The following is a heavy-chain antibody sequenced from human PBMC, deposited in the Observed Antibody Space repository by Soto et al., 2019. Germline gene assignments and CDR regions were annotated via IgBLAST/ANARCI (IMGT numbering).Heavy chain of an antibody. Sequence: PSQTLSLTCAISGDSVSSNSAAWNWIRQSPSRGLEWLGRTYYRSKWYNDYAVSVKSRITINPDTSKNQFSLQLNSVTPEDTAVYYCAGGPVTMGRGRADYGMDVWGQGTTVTVSS. D-gene: IGHD3-10*01. CDR2: TYYRSKWYN. J-gene: IGHJ6*02. V-gene: IGHV6-1*01. CDR3: AGGPVTMGRGRADYGMDV. CDR1: GDSVSSNSAA.